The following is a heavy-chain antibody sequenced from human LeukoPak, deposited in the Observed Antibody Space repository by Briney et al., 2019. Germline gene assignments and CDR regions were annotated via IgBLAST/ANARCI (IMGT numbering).Heavy chain of an antibody. J-gene: IGHJ4*02. CDR2: IYTSGST. CDR3: ARDGRKLRFLQMGFDY. CDR1: GGSISSYY. D-gene: IGHD3-3*01. Sequence: PSETLSLTCTVSGGSISSYYWSWIRQPAGKGLEWIGRIYTSGSTNYNPSLKSRVTMSVDTSKNQFSLKLSSVTAADTAVYYCARDGRKLRFLQMGFDYWGQGTLVTVSS. V-gene: IGHV4-4*07.